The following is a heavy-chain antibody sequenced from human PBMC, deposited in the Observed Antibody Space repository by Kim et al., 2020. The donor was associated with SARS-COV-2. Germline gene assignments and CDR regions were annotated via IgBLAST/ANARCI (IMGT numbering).Heavy chain of an antibody. Sequence: SVTTYADLVKGRFTSSRDNAKNTLYLQMNSLRAEDTAVYYCAKVFTWFDPWGQGTLVAVSS. V-gene: IGHV3-74*01. J-gene: IGHJ5*02. CDR2: SVT. CDR3: AKVFTWFDP.